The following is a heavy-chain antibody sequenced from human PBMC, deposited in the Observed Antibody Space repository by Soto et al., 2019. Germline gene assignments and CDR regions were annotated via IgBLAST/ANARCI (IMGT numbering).Heavy chain of an antibody. CDR2: IYPSDSDT. D-gene: IGHD3-9*01. CDR1: GYNFAGYW. V-gene: IGHV5-51*01. CDR3: ARQKQTLTLIHYYYYGMDV. Sequence: ESLKISCKGSGYNFAGYWIAWVRQMPGKGLELMGIIYPSDSDTRYRPSFQGQVAISADKSISSAYLQWSSLRASDTAMYYCARQKQTLTLIHYYYYGMDVWGQGTTVIVS. J-gene: IGHJ6*02.